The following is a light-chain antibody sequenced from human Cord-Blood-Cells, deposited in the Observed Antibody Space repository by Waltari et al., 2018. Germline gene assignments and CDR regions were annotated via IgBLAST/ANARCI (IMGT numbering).Light chain of an antibody. Sequence: QSALTQPPPVSGSPGLSVTISCTGTSSAVAGYHYVSWYQQHPGKAPKLMIYDVSKRPSGVPDRFSGSKSGNTASLTISGLQAEDEADYYCCSYAGSYTWVFGGGTKLTVL. CDR2: DVS. V-gene: IGLV2-11*01. CDR3: CSYAGSYTWV. J-gene: IGLJ2*01. CDR1: SSAVAGYHY.